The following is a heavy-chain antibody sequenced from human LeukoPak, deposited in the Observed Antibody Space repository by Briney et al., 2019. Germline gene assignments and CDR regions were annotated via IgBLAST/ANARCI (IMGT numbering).Heavy chain of an antibody. CDR1: GYTFTGYY. J-gene: IGHJ4*02. CDR2: INPHSGGT. V-gene: IGHV1-2*02. Sequence: ASVTVSCKASGYTFTGYYIHWVRQAPGQGLEWMGWINPHSGGTNYAQKFQGGVTMTRDTSITTAYMELSSLRSDDTAVYYRARDVGEYCSSTNCYASHYWGQGTLLTVSS. CDR3: ARDVGEYCSSTNCYASHY. D-gene: IGHD2-2*01.